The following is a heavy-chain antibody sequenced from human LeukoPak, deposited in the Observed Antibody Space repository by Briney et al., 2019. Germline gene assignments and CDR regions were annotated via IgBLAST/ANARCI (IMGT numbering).Heavy chain of an antibody. CDR3: AKDQGSSWYFSYYYGMDV. J-gene: IGHJ6*02. CDR2: ISSSSSYI. Sequence: PGGSLRLSCAASGFTFSSYSMNWVRQAPGKGLEWVSSISSSSSYIYYADSVKGRFTISRDNAKNSLYLQMNSLRAEDTAVYYCAKDQGSSWYFSYYYGMDVWGQGTTVTVSS. D-gene: IGHD6-13*01. CDR1: GFTFSSYS. V-gene: IGHV3-21*04.